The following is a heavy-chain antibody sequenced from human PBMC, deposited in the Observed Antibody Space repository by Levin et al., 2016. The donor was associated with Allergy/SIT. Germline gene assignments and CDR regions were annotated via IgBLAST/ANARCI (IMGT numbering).Heavy chain of an antibody. J-gene: IGHJ4*02. CDR1: GFTFSSYG. D-gene: IGHD5-24*01. CDR2: ISYDGSNK. V-gene: IGHV3-30*03. Sequence: GESLKISCAASGFTFSSYGMHWVRQAPGKGLEWVAVISYDGSNKYYADSVKGRFTISRDNSKNTLYLQMNSLRAEDTAVYYCARDWGDGESYWGQGTLVTVSS. CDR3: ARDWGDGESY.